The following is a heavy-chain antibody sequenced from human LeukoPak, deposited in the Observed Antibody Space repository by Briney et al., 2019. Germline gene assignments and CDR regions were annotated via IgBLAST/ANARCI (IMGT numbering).Heavy chain of an antibody. Sequence: GGSLRLSCAASGFTFSSYAMSWVRQAPGKGLEWVSAISGSGGSTYYADSVKGRFTISRDNSKNTLYLQMNSLRAEDTAVYYCARGYDSSGYFDYWGQGTLVTVSS. J-gene: IGHJ4*02. V-gene: IGHV3-23*01. CDR3: ARGYDSSGYFDY. CDR2: ISGSGGST. CDR1: GFTFSSYA. D-gene: IGHD3-22*01.